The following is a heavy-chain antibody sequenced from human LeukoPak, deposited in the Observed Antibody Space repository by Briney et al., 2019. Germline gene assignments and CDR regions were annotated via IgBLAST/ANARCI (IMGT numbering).Heavy chain of an antibody. V-gene: IGHV4-4*09. CDR3: ARQRCSSTSCSSDP. CDR2: IYTSGST. J-gene: IGHJ5*02. D-gene: IGHD2-2*01. CDR1: GGSISSYY. Sequence: PSETLSLTCIVSGGSISSYYWSWIRQPPGKGLEWIGYIYTSGSTNYNPSLKSRVTISVDTSKNQFSLKLSSVTAADTAVYYCARQRCSSTSCSSDPWGQGTLVTVSS.